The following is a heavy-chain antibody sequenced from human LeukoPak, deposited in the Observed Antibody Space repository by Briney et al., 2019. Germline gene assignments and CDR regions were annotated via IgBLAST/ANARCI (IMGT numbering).Heavy chain of an antibody. CDR1: GFTFSSYG. V-gene: IGHV3-30*18. Sequence: PGRSLRLSCAASGFTFSSYGMHWVRQAPGKGLEWVAVISSDGSIKYYRDSVKGRFTISRDNSKKTLYLQMNSLRAEDTAIYNCAKDSGESLYGGAFDIWGQGTMVTVSS. D-gene: IGHD3-10*01. CDR2: ISSDGSIK. J-gene: IGHJ3*02. CDR3: AKDSGESLYGGAFDI.